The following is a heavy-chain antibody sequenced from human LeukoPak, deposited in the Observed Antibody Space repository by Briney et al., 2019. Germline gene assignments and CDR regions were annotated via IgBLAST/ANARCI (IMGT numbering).Heavy chain of an antibody. CDR2: IIPILGIA. CDR3: AGLVPAAIGGWFDP. J-gene: IGHJ5*02. Sequence: GASVKVSCKASGGTFSSYAISWVRQAPGQGLEWMGRIIPILGIANYAQKFQGRVTITADKSTSTAYMELSSLRSEDTAVYYCAGLVPAAIGGWFDPWGQGTLVTVSS. D-gene: IGHD2-2*02. CDR1: GGTFSSYA. V-gene: IGHV1-69*04.